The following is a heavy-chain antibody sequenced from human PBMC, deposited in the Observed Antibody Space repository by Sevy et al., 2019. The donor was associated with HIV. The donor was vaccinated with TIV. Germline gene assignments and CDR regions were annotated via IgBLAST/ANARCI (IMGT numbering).Heavy chain of an antibody. J-gene: IGHJ6*02. CDR2: ISSSSSYI. CDR3: ARAHPGKTTTFKFVGTYYYGMDV. V-gene: IGHV3-21*01. Sequence: GGSLRLSCAASGFTFSSYSMNWVRQAPGKGLEWVSSISSSSSYIYYADSVKGRFTISRDNAKNSLYLQMNSLRAEDTAVYYCARAHPGKTTTFKFVGTYYYGMDVWGQGTTVTVSS. CDR1: GFTFSSYS. D-gene: IGHD4-4*01.